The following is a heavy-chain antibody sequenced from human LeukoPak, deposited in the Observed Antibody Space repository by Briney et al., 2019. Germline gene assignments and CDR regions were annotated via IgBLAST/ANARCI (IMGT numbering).Heavy chain of an antibody. V-gene: IGHV3-30*01. D-gene: IGHD3-9*01. CDR3: ARDVRRYFDWLSD. CDR2: ISYDGSNK. CDR1: GFTFSSCA. Sequence: GGSLRLSCAASGFTFSSCAMHWVRQAPDKGLEWVAVISYDGSNKYYADSVKGRFTISRDNSKNTLYLQMNSLRAEDTAVYHCARDVRRYFDWLSDWGQGTLVTVSS. J-gene: IGHJ4*02.